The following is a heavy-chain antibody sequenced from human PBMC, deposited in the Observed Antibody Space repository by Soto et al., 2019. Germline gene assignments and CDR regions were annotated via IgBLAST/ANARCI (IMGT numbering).Heavy chain of an antibody. J-gene: IGHJ6*02. CDR1: GGSISSGGYY. Sequence: TLSLTCTVSGGSISSGGYYWSWIRQHPGKGLEWIGYIYYIGSNYYNPSLKSRVTISVETSKNQFSLKLSSVTAADTAVYYCARDMGTAAGYYYGMDVWGQGTTVTVYS. CDR2: IYYIGSN. CDR3: ARDMGTAAGYYYGMDV. D-gene: IGHD6-13*01. V-gene: IGHV4-31*03.